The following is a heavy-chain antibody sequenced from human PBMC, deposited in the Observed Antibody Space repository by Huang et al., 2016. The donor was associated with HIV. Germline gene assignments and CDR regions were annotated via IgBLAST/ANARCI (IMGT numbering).Heavy chain of an antibody. V-gene: IGHV3-15*01. CDR3: TTESESSGWTMDHDAFDI. J-gene: IGHJ3*02. CDR2: IKSITDGWTT. Sequence: EVQLVESGGGLVKPGGSLRLSCAASGFTFSNDWMSWVRQVPGKGLECVGRIKSITDGWTTAYAAPGTGRFTISRDDSKNTLYLQMNSLKPEDTAVYYCTTESESSGWTMDHDAFDIWGQGTMVTVSS. CDR1: GFTFSNDW. D-gene: IGHD6-19*01.